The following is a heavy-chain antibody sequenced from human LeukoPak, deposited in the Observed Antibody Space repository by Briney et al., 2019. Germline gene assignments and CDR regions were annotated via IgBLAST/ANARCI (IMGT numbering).Heavy chain of an antibody. Sequence: NTSETLSLTCSVSGDSIRSDSWRWIRQSPGGGLVGIGYIFASGSSSYNPSLKSRVTISVDTSKNQFSLKLSSVTAADTAVYYCARQPAAAWVDPWGQGTLVTVSS. J-gene: IGHJ5*02. CDR1: GDSIRSDS. CDR3: ARQPAAAWVDP. CDR2: IFASGSS. D-gene: IGHD6-13*01. V-gene: IGHV4-4*09.